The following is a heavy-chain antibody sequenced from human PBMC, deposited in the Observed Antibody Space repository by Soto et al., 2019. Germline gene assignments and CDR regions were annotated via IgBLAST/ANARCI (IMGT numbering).Heavy chain of an antibody. CDR2: INQSGST. CDR3: ARGITIFGVVITHYYYGMDV. V-gene: IGHV4-34*01. CDR1: GGSFSGYY. Sequence: SETLSLTCAVYGGSFSGYYWSWIRQPPGKGLEWIGEINQSGSTNYNPSLKSRVTISVDTSKNQFSLKLSSVTAADTAVYYCARGITIFGVVITHYYYGMDVWGQGTTITVSS. D-gene: IGHD3-3*01. J-gene: IGHJ6*02.